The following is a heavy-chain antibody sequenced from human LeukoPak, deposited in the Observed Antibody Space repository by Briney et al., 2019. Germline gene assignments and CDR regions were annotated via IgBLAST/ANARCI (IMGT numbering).Heavy chain of an antibody. CDR1: GFTFSSYA. Sequence: GGSLRLSCAASGFTFSSYAMHWVRQAPGKGLEWVAVISYDGSNKYYADSVKGRFTISRDNSKNTLYLQMNSLRAEDTAVYYCARDSYGMDVWGQGTTVTVSS. V-gene: IGHV3-30-3*01. CDR3: ARDSYGMDV. J-gene: IGHJ6*02. CDR2: ISYDGSNK.